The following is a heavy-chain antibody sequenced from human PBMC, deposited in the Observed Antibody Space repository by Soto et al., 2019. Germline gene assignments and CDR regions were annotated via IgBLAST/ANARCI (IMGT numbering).Heavy chain of an antibody. CDR3: ARDAARYSSGWYPAYNWFDP. CDR2: IIPIFGTA. CDR1: GGTFSSYA. Sequence: GASVKVSCKASGGTFSSYAISWVRQAPGQGLEWMGGIIPIFGTANYAQKFQGRVTITADESTSTAYMELSSLRSEDTAVYYCARDAARYSSGWYPAYNWFDPWGQGTLVTVS. D-gene: IGHD6-19*01. V-gene: IGHV1-69*13. J-gene: IGHJ5*02.